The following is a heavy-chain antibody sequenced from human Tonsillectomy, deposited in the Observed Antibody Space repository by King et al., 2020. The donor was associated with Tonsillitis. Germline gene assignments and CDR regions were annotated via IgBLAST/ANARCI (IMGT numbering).Heavy chain of an antibody. CDR2: ISYDGTNK. Sequence: VQLVESGGGVVQPGRSLRLSCAASGFTFSIYTMHWVRQAPGKGLEWVAVISYDGTNKYYVDSLKGRFTISRDNSKNTLYLQMNSLRADDTALYYCARAVGATPDSGGQGTLVTVPS. CDR3: ARAVGATPDS. J-gene: IGHJ4*02. V-gene: IGHV3-30*04. D-gene: IGHD1-26*01. CDR1: GFTFSIYT.